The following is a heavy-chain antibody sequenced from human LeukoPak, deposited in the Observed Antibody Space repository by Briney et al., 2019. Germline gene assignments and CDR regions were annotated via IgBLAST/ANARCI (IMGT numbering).Heavy chain of an antibody. J-gene: IGHJ4*02. D-gene: IGHD6-19*01. V-gene: IGHV1-8*01. CDR1: GYTFTNYE. Sequence: ASVKVSCKASGYTFTNYEINWVRQGTGQGLEWLGWMNPSSGNTGYAQKFQGRVTMTRDTSISTAYMELSSLRSEDTAVYYCARAPQAIAVAGPEDYWGQGTLVTVSS. CDR3: ARAPQAIAVAGPEDY. CDR2: MNPSSGNT.